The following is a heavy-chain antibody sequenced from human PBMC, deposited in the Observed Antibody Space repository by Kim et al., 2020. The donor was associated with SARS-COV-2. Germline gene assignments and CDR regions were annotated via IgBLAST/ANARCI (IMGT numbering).Heavy chain of an antibody. CDR3: ARGEAYFYDSSDYRGDYFDN. D-gene: IGHD3-22*01. CDR1: GGSFSDYY. V-gene: IGHV4-34*01. Sequence: SETLSLTCAVYGGSFSDYYWNWIRQPPGKGLEWIGEINHSGSTKYNPSLKSRFTIAADTLNKQFSLRMSTVTAADTAVYYCARGEAYFYDSSDYRGDYFDNWGQGTLVTASS. CDR2: INHSGST. J-gene: IGHJ4*02.